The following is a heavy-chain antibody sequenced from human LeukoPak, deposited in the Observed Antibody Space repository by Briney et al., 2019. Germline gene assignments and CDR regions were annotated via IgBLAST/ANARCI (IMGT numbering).Heavy chain of an antibody. J-gene: IGHJ6*02. CDR2: ISYDGSNK. CDR1: GFTFSSYA. D-gene: IGHD2-21*02. CDR3: ATEMVYCGGDWALCYYYGMDV. V-gene: IGHV3-30*14. Sequence: GGSLRLSCAASGFTFSSYAMHWVRQAPGKGLEWVAVISYDGSNKYYADSVKGRFTISRDNSKNTLYLQMNSPRAEDTAVYYCATEMVYCGGDWALCYYYGMDVWGQGTTVTVSS.